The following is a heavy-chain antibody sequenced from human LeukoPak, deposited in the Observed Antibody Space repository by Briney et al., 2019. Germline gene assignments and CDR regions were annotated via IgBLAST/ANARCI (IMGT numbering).Heavy chain of an antibody. CDR1: GYTFTGYY. J-gene: IGHJ6*03. Sequence: RAPVKVSCKASGYTFTGYYMHWVRQAPGQGLEWMGWINPNSGGTNYAQKFQDRVTMTRDTSISTAYMELSRLRSDDTAVYYCARISRVGATGHYYYYMDVWGKGTTVTVSS. CDR3: ARISRVGATGHYYYYMDV. V-gene: IGHV1-2*02. CDR2: INPNSGGT. D-gene: IGHD1-26*01.